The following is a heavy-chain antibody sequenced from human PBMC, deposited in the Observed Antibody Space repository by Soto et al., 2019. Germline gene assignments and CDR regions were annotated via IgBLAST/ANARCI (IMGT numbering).Heavy chain of an antibody. D-gene: IGHD3-22*01. CDR2: IWYDGSNK. V-gene: IGHV3-33*01. CDR3: ARGDANYYDSSLYFDY. J-gene: IGHJ4*02. CDR1: GFTFSSYG. Sequence: GGSLRLSCAASGFTFSSYGMHWVRQAPGKGLEWVAVIWYDGSNKYYADSVKGRFTISRDNSKNTLYLQMNSLRAEDTAGYYCARGDANYYDSSLYFDYWGQGTLVTVSS.